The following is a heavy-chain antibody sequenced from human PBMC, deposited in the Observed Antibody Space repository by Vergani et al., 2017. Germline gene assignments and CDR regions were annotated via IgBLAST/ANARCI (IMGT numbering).Heavy chain of an antibody. CDR3: FRGFFDAFDV. V-gene: IGHV3-23*04. CDR1: GFSFNSYA. D-gene: IGHD3-3*01. CDR2: SSGSGEST. Sequence: EVQLVESGGGLVQPGGSLRLSCAASGFSFNSYAMSWVRQAPGKGLEWVSGSSGSGESTYYADYVQCRFTISRDNSKNTRYLQMKRLRAEESAVYYCFRGFFDAFDVWGQGTMVTVSS. J-gene: IGHJ3*01.